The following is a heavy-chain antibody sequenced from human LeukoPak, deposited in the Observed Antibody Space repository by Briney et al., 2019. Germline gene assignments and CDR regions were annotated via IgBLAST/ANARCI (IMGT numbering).Heavy chain of an antibody. CDR2: IYDSGST. CDR1: GGSISSYY. V-gene: IGHV4-59*01. J-gene: IGHJ4*02. Sequence: SETLSLTCTVSGGSISSYYWSWIRQPPGKGLEWLGYIYDSGSTNYNPSLKSRVTISIDTSKNQISLKLSSVTAADMAVYYCARHGPTPRGGYAEDYWGQGTLVTVSS. CDR3: ARHGPTPRGGYAEDY. D-gene: IGHD6-25*01.